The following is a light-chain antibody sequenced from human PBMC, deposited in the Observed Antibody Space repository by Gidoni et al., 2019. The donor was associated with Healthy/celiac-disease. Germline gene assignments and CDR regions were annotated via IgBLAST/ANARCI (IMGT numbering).Light chain of an antibody. CDR2: WAS. J-gene: IGKJ4*01. V-gene: IGKV4-1*01. Sequence: DILLTQSPDSLAVSLGVRSTINCKSSQSVLFSSNNKNYLAWYQQKPGQPPRLLIYWASTRESGVPDRFSGSGSGTDFTLTISSLQAEDVAVYYCQQYYSTPITCGGGTKVEIK. CDR3: QQYYSTPIT. CDR1: QSVLFSSNNKNY.